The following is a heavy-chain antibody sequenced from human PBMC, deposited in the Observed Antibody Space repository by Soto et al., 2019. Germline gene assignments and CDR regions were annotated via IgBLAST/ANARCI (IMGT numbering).Heavy chain of an antibody. CDR2: IYWNDEK. V-gene: IGHV2-5*01. Sequence: QITLKESGPTLVKPTQTLTLTCTFSGFSLTTSGVGVSWIRQPPGKAPEWLALIYWNDEKRYSPSLRSRLPITKGTTKSAVVITMTDMYPVDTATYYCARRLGSRGSLDYWGQGSLVTVSS. D-gene: IGHD6-25*01. CDR3: ARRLGSRGSLDY. CDR1: GFSLTTSGVG. J-gene: IGHJ4*02.